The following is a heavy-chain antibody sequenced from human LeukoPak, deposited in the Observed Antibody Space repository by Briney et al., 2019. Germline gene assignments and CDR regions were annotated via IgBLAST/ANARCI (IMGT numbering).Heavy chain of an antibody. CDR3: AKAPNEYYFDS. CDR1: GFTVSSSY. Sequence: GGSLRLSCAPSGFTVSSSYMSWVRQAPGKGLEWVSGISGSGGSTYYADSVKGRFTISRDNSKNTLYLQMNSLRAEDTAIYYCAKAPNEYYFDSWGQGTLVTVSS. J-gene: IGHJ4*02. CDR2: ISGSGGST. D-gene: IGHD2-8*01. V-gene: IGHV3-23*01.